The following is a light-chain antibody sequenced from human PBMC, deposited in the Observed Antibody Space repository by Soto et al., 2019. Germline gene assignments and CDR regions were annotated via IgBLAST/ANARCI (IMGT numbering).Light chain of an antibody. CDR1: QTVRSTS. V-gene: IGKV3-20*01. Sequence: IVLTQSPGTLSLSPGEGATLSCRASQTVRSTSLAWYQRRPGQAPRLLIYGASTRATGIPDRFSGSGSETDFTLTINRLEPEDFAVYYCQQYGSSPWTFGQGTKVEIK. CDR3: QQYGSSPWT. CDR2: GAS. J-gene: IGKJ1*01.